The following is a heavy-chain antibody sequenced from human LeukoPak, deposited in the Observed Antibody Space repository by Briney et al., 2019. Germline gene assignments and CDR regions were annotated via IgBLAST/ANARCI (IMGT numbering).Heavy chain of an antibody. CDR2: IYSGGRT. D-gene: IGHD6-13*01. CDR1: LFXLSRNY. CDR3: ARGIAAAGTHYYYGMDI. V-gene: IGHV3-53*04. Sequence: GGSLRLSRAASLFXLSRNYISWVCEAPGKGLGWVSVIYSGGRTYYADSVKGRFTISRHNSKNTLYLQMNSLRAEDTAVYYCARGIAAAGTHYYYGMDIWGQGTTVTVSS. J-gene: IGHJ6*02.